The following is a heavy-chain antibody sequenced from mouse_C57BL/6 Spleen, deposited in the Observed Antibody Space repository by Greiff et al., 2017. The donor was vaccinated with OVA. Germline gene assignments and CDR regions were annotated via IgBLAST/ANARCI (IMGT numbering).Heavy chain of an antibody. CDR1: GYTFTSYW. V-gene: IGHV1-52*01. J-gene: IGHJ3*01. CDR3: ARSRGYDGSAWFAY. CDR2: IDPSDSET. D-gene: IGHD2-3*01. Sequence: QVQLQQPGAELVRPGSSVKLSCKASGYTFTSYWMHWVKQRPIQGLEWIGNIDPSDSETPYNQKFKDKATLTVDKSSSTAYMQLSSLTSEDSAVYYCARSRGYDGSAWFAYWGQGTLVTVSA.